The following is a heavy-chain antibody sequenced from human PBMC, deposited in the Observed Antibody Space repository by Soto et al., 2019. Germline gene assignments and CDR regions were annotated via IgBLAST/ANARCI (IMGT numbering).Heavy chain of an antibody. V-gene: IGHV3-33*01. J-gene: IGHJ6*04. CDR1: GFTFSSYG. CDR3: AISLSRGGMDV. Sequence: QVQLVESGGGVVQPGRSLRLSCAASGFTFSSYGMHWVRQAPGKGLEWVAVIWYDGSNKYYADSVKGRFTISRDNSKNTLYPLMNSLSGEDTAVYYGAISLSRGGMDVWREGTTVTVSS. D-gene: IGHD3-10*01. CDR2: IWYDGSNK.